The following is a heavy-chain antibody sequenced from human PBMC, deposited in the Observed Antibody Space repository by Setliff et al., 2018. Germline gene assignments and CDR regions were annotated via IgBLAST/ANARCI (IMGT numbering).Heavy chain of an antibody. J-gene: IGHJ4*02. Sequence: PGGSLRLSCAASGITLSSYWMYWVRQAPGEGLVWVSRMNSDGSSEGYADSVKGRFTISRDNAKNTLYLEMNNLRAEDSAVYYCARRGTTAFDFWGLGTLVTVSS. V-gene: IGHV3-74*01. D-gene: IGHD4-4*01. CDR3: ARRGTTAFDF. CDR2: MNSDGSSE. CDR1: GITLSSYW.